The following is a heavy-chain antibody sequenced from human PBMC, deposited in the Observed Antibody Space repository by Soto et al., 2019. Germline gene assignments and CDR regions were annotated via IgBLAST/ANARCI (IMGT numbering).Heavy chain of an antibody. CDR3: ARGRDSGYDYLDY. V-gene: IGHV4-59*01. D-gene: IGHD5-12*01. J-gene: IGHJ4*02. CDR2: IYYSGST. CDR1: GGSISSYY. Sequence: SETLSLTCTVSGGSISSYYWSWIRQPPGKGLEWIGYIYYSGSTNYNPSLKSRVTISVDTSKNQFSLKLSSVTAADTAVYYCARGRDSGYDYLDYWAQGTLVTVSS.